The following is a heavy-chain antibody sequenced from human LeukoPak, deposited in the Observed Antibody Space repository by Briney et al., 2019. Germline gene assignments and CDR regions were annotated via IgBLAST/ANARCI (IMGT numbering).Heavy chain of an antibody. J-gene: IGHJ5*02. CDR3: ARDVQSSGGYNWFDP. CDR2: VYTSGTT. V-gene: IGHV4-4*07. Sequence: SETLSLTCTVSGVSMNDYYWSWIRQPAGKGLEWIGFVYTSGTTSYNPSLKSRVTMSIDTSKSQISLKLISVTAADTAVYYCARDVQSSGGYNWFDPWGQGTQVLVSS. CDR1: GVSMNDYY. D-gene: IGHD2-15*01.